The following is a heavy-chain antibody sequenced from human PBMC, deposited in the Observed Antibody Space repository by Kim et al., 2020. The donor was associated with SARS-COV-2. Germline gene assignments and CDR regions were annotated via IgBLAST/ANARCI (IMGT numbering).Heavy chain of an antibody. V-gene: IGHV1-18*01. CDR3: AASLGYYYGSGSYYNALGY. Sequence: ASVKVSCKASGYTFTSYGISWVRQAPGQGLEWMGWISAYNGNTNYAQKLQGRVTMTTDTSTSTAYMELRSLRSDDTAVYYCAASLGYYYGSGSYYNALGYWGQGTLVTVSS. D-gene: IGHD3-10*01. CDR1: GYTFTSYG. CDR2: ISAYNGNT. J-gene: IGHJ4*02.